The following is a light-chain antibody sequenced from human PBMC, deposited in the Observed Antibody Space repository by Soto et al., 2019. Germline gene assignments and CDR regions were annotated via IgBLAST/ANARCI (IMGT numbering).Light chain of an antibody. V-gene: IGLV3-21*04. CDR1: KVGSKS. CDR2: YDV. CDR3: QVWDGSTHHLV. J-gene: IGLJ3*02. Sequence: SYELTQPPSVSVAPGRTAIITCGGSKVGSKSVHWYQQKPGQAPVLVIYYDVDRPSGIAERFSGSNSGDTATLTNASVEVGDEADYYCQVWDGSTHHLVFGGGTKLTVL.